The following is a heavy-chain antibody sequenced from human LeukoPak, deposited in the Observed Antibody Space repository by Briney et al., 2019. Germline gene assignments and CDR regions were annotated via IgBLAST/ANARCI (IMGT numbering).Heavy chain of an antibody. V-gene: IGHV3-74*01. CDR2: INSDGSIT. CDR3: ARDAVDTANAV. D-gene: IGHD5-18*01. Sequence: GGSLRLSCAASGFTFTTYWMHWVRQAPGKGLVWVSHINSDGSITSYADSVKGRFTISRDNAKNTLYLQMDSLRAEDTAVYYCARDAVDTANAVWGQGTTVTVSS. CDR1: GFTFTTYW. J-gene: IGHJ6*02.